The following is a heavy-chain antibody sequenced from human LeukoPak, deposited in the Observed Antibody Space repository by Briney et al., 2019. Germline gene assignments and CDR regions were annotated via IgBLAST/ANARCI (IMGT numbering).Heavy chain of an antibody. V-gene: IGHV3-74*01. CDR2: INSDGSIT. CDR3: ARDAVDTANAV. D-gene: IGHD5-18*01. Sequence: GGSLRLSCAASGFTFTTYWMHWVRQAPGKGLVWVSHINSDGSITSYADSVKGRFTISRDNAKNTLYLQMDSLRAEDTAVYYCARDAVDTANAVWGQGTTVTVSS. CDR1: GFTFTTYW. J-gene: IGHJ6*02.